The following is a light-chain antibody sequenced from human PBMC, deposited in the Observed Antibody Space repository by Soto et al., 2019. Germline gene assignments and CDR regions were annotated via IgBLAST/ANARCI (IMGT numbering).Light chain of an antibody. CDR3: QQYGSSLLWT. J-gene: IGKJ1*01. CDR2: GAS. V-gene: IGKV3-20*01. Sequence: EIVLTQSSGTLSLSPGERATLSCRASQSVSSSYLAWYQQKPGQAPRLLIYGASSRATGIPDRFSGSGSGKDFTLTISRLEPEDFAVYYCQQYGSSLLWTFGQGTKVAIK. CDR1: QSVSSSY.